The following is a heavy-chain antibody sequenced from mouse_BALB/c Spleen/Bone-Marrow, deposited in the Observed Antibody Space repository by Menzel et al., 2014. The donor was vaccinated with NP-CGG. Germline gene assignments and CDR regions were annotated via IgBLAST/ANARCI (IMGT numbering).Heavy chain of an antibody. D-gene: IGHD1-1*02. V-gene: IGHV1-14*01. J-gene: IGHJ1*01. Sequence: VQLKQSGPELVKPGASVKMSCKASGYTFTSYVMHWVKQKPGQGLEWIGNINPYNDGTKYNEKFKGKATLTSDKFSSTAYMELGSLTSEDSAVYYCARSLYGLDWYFDVWGAGTTVTVSS. CDR2: INPYNDGT. CDR3: ARSLYGLDWYFDV. CDR1: GYTFTSYV.